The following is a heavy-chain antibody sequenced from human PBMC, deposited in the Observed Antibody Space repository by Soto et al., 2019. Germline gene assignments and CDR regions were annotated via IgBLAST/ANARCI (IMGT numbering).Heavy chain of an antibody. CDR3: ARPYLYYDFWSGYNNWFDP. J-gene: IGHJ5*02. V-gene: IGHV4-4*07. Sequence: SETLSLTCTVSGGSIRSYYWSWIRQPAGKGLEWIGRIYTSGSTNYNPSLKSRVNMSVDTSKNQFSLKLSSVTAADTAVYYCARPYLYYDFWSGYNNWFDPWGQGTLVTVS. D-gene: IGHD3-3*01. CDR2: IYTSGST. CDR1: GGSIRSYY.